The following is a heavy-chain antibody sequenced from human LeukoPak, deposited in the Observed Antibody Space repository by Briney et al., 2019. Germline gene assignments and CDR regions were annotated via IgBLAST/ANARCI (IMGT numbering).Heavy chain of an antibody. CDR2: IYYSGST. D-gene: IGHD3-22*01. J-gene: IGHJ4*02. Sequence: SQTLSLTCTVSGGSISSGDYYWSWIRQPPGKGLDWIGYIYYSGSTYYNPSLKSRVTISVDTSKNQFSLKLSSVTAADTAVYYCARAVSSGYYPFDYWGQGTLVTVSS. CDR1: GGSISSGDYY. CDR3: ARAVSSGYYPFDY. V-gene: IGHV4-30-4*01.